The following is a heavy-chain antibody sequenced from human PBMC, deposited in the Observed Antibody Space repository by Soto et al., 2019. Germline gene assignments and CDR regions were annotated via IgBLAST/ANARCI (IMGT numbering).Heavy chain of an antibody. CDR3: ARDVLRFLEWLLTDYGMDV. CDR1: GFTFSSYA. J-gene: IGHJ6*02. D-gene: IGHD3-3*01. Sequence: GGSLRLSCAASGFTFSSYAMHWVRQAPGKGLEWVAVISNDGSNKYYADSVKGRFTISRDNSKNTLYLQMNSLRAEDTAVYYCARDVLRFLEWLLTDYGMDVWGQGTTVTVSS. V-gene: IGHV3-30-3*01. CDR2: ISNDGSNK.